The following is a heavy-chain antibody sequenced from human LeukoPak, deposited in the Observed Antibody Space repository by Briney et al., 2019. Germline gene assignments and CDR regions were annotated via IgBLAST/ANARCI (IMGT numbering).Heavy chain of an antibody. CDR1: GFTFSSSA. Sequence: GGSLRLSCAASGFTFSSSAMSWVRQAPGKGLEWVSAISNNGGYTYYADSVKGRFTISRDNSKNTLYLQMNSLRAEDTAVYYCAKLDSYGPFDYWGQGTLVTVSS. CDR3: AKLDSYGPFDY. J-gene: IGHJ4*02. V-gene: IGHV3-23*01. D-gene: IGHD5-18*01. CDR2: ISNNGGYT.